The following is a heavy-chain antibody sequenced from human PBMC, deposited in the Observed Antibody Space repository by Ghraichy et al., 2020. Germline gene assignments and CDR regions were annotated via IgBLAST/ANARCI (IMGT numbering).Heavy chain of an antibody. CDR3: ARAGSTVGTYLMPY. Sequence: SETLSLTCTVSGDSISSGHYWAWVRQPPGKGPEWIGSIHYGGSTDYKPSLKSRVTMSLDTSRNQFFLKLTSVTVADTAVYFCARAGSTVGTYLMPYWGHGTLVTVSS. J-gene: IGHJ4*01. D-gene: IGHD1-26*01. V-gene: IGHV4-38-2*02. CDR2: IHYGGST. CDR1: GDSISSGHY.